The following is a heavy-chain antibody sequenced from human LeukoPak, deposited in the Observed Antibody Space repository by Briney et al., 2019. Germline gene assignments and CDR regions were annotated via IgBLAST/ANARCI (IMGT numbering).Heavy chain of an antibody. J-gene: IGHJ4*02. CDR1: GGTFSSYT. CDR2: IIPILGIA. Sequence: SVKVSCKASGGTFSSYTISWVRQAPGQGLEWMGRIIPILGIANYAQKFQGRVTITADKATSTAYMELSSLRSEDTAVYYCARESLTIFGVVTMDYWGQGTLVTVSS. V-gene: IGHV1-69*04. CDR3: ARESLTIFGVVTMDY. D-gene: IGHD3-3*01.